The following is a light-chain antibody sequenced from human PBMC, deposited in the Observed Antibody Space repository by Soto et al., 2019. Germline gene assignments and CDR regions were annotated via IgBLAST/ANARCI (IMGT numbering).Light chain of an antibody. J-gene: IGKJ4*01. CDR3: QHYSTRSGVT. V-gene: IGKV1-5*01. CDR2: DAS. CDR1: QDISGW. Sequence: IQMTQSPSTLAASVGDRVIITCRASQDISGWLASYQQKPGKAPKLLVFDASSLEDGVPSRFSGSGSGTEFTLTVSNLQSDDFATYYCQHYSTRSGVTFGGGTKVDIK.